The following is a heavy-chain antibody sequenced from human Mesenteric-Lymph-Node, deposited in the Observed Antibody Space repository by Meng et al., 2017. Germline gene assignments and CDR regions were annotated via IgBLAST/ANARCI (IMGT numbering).Heavy chain of an antibody. CDR2: MYHSGTT. CDR3: ATQESRDGHNPY. D-gene: IGHD5-24*01. V-gene: IGHV4-4*02. Sequence: QGQLQESGPGLVKPSGTLSLTCVVSGGSISSSYWWTWVRQSPGKGLEWIGEMYHSGTTNYNPSLKSRVTISMGKSNNQLSLKLNSVTAADTAVYYCATQESRDGHNPYWGQGTLVTVSS. CDR1: GGSISSSYW. J-gene: IGHJ4*02.